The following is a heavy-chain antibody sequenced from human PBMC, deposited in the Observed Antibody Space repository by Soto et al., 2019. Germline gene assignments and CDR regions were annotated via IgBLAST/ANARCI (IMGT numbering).Heavy chain of an antibody. V-gene: IGHV3-30-3*01. Sequence: QVQVVESGGGVVQPGGSLRLSCAASGFTFSNYAMHWVRQAPGKGLEWVTVISYDGTIKYYLESVKGRFTISRDNSKNTLYLQMNSLRTDDTAVYYCARDFRLFNWNEYHGMDDWGQGTTVTVSS. CDR2: ISYDGTIK. J-gene: IGHJ6*02. CDR1: GFTFSNYA. D-gene: IGHD1-20*01. CDR3: ARDFRLFNWNEYHGMDD.